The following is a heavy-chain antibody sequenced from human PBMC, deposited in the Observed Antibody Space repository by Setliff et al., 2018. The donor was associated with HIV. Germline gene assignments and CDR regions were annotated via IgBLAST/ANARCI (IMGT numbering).Heavy chain of an antibody. D-gene: IGHD5-12*01. Sequence: GASVKVSCKASGFNFSNYYIHWVRQAPGEGLEWVGVINASGDKTNYAQKFHGRLIITKDTSTSTVYMELSSLRSDDTAVYYCGRDYRSWIRAIGYWGQGTLVTVS. CDR3: GRDYRSWIRAIGY. CDR1: GFNFSNYY. V-gene: IGHV1-46*03. CDR2: INASGDKT. J-gene: IGHJ4*02.